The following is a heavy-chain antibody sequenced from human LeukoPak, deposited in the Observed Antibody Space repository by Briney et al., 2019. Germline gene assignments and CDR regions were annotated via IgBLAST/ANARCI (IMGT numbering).Heavy chain of an antibody. CDR2: IIPILGIA. D-gene: IGHD1-26*01. Sequence: SVKVSFKSSGGTFSSYAISWVRQPRGQGLEWMGRIIPILGIANYAQKFHGRVRITAEKSKSTAYMELRSLRSEDTAVYYYSNRGVVGASTQVRYFDYWGQGTLVTVSS. J-gene: IGHJ4*02. CDR3: SNRGVVGASTQVRYFDY. CDR1: GGTFSSYA. V-gene: IGHV1-69*04.